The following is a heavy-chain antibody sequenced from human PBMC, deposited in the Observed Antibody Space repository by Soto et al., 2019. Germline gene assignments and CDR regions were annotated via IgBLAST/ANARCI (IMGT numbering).Heavy chain of an antibody. CDR3: ARDVRVSSRRLQRLPGGMDV. CDR1: GGTFSSYA. CDR2: IIPIFGTA. J-gene: IGHJ6*02. V-gene: IGHV1-69*06. Sequence: SVKVSCKASGGTFSSYAISWVRQAPGQGLEWMGGIIPIFGTANYAQKFQGRVTITADKSTSTAYMELSSLRSEDTAVYYCARDVRVSSRRLQRLPGGMDVWGQGTTVTVSS. D-gene: IGHD4-17*01.